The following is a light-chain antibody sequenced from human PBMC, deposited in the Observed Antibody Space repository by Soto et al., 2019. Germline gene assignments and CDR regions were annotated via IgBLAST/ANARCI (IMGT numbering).Light chain of an antibody. V-gene: IGKV1-5*03. Sequence: DIQMTHSPSTLSASVLDRVTITCRASQSISSWLSWYQQEPGKPPKLLIYKASSLESGVPSRFGGSGSGTEFTLTISSLQPDDFATYYCLQYNSYPWTFGQGTKVDIK. CDR3: LQYNSYPWT. CDR2: KAS. J-gene: IGKJ1*01. CDR1: QSISSW.